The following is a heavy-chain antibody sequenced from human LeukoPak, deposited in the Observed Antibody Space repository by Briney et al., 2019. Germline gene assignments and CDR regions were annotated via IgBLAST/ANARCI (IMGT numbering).Heavy chain of an antibody. J-gene: IGHJ4*02. V-gene: IGHV1-8*02. CDR2: MNPNSGNT. CDR1: GYTFTSYD. Sequence: ASVKVSCKASGYTFTSYDINWVRQATGQGLEWMGWMNPNSGNTGYAQKFQGRVTMTEDTSTDTAYMELSSLRSEDTAVYYCATDTDSSLDNFDYWGQGTLVTVSS. CDR3: ATDTDSSLDNFDY. D-gene: IGHD5-18*01.